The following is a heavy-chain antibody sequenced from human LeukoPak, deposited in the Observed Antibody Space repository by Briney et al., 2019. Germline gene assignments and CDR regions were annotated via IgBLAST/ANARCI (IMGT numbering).Heavy chain of an antibody. V-gene: IGHV3-49*04. CDR1: GFTFGDYA. CDR2: IRSKAYGGTT. CDR3: TRGPRGRYSSSSGLGY. D-gene: IGHD6-6*01. J-gene: IGHJ4*02. Sequence: GGSLRLSCTASGFTFGDYAMSWVRQAPGKGLEWVGFIRSKAYGGTTEYAASVKGRFTISRDDSKSIAYLQMNSLKTEDTAVYYCTRGPRGRYSSSSGLGYWGQGTLVTVSS.